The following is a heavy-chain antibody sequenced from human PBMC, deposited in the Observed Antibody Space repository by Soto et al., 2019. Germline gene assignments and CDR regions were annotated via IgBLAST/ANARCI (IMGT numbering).Heavy chain of an antibody. V-gene: IGHV3-15*05. D-gene: IGHD3-22*01. J-gene: IGHJ4*02. CDR2: IKSKTDGGTT. CDR3: TTDAGYSGYYPRDFDY. CDR1: GFSFSNAW. Sequence: EVQLVESGGGLVQPGGSLRLSCAASGFSFSNAWMSWVRQAPGKGLEWVGRIKSKTDGGTTDYAAPVKGRFTISRDDSKNMPVLQMNSLKTEDTAVYYCTTDAGYSGYYPRDFDYWGQGTLVTVSS.